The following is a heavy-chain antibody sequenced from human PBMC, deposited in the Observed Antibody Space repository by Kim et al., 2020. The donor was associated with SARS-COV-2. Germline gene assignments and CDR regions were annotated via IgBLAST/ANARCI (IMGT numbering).Heavy chain of an antibody. V-gene: IGHV4-39*01. CDR2: INYSGNT. CDR1: GGSISRSSNY. CDR3: ARLVSENSAVEY. J-gene: IGHJ4*02. Sequence: SETLSLTCTVSGGSISRSSNYWGWIRQPPGKGLEWIGSINYSGNTYSNPSLKSRVTISVDTSKNQFSLKMRSVTAADTAVYYCARLVSENSAVEYWGQGTLVTVSS.